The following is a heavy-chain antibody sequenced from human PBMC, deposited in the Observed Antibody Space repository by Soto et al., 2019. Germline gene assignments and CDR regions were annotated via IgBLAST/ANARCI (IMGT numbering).Heavy chain of an antibody. CDR3: ARGFPLWFGP. J-gene: IGHJ5*02. CDR2: IVVGSGNR. V-gene: IGHV1-58*02. D-gene: IGHD2-15*01. Sequence: SVKVSCKASGITFNRSAIQWVRQARGQRLEWVGWIVVGSGNRDYAQKFQERVTITSDTSTSTAYMELSSLRSEDTAVYYCARGFPLWFGPWGQGTLVTVSS. CDR1: GITFNRSA.